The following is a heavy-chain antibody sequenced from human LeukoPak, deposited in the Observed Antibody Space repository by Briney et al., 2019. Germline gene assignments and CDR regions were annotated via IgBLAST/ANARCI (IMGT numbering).Heavy chain of an antibody. Sequence: SETLSLTCTVSGGSISSGGYYWSWIRQHPGKGLEWIGYIYYSGSTYYNPSLKSRVTISVDTSKNQFSLKLSSVTAADTAVYYCARFFPVSYGDQTDFDAFDIWGQGTMVTVSS. J-gene: IGHJ3*02. V-gene: IGHV4-31*03. CDR2: IYYSGST. CDR3: ARFFPVSYGDQTDFDAFDI. CDR1: GGSISSGGYY. D-gene: IGHD4-17*01.